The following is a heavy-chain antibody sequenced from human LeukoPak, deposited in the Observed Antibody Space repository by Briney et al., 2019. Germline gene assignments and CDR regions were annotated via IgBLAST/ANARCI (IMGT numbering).Heavy chain of an antibody. D-gene: IGHD1-26*01. V-gene: IGHV3-66*01. CDR2: IYSGGTT. CDR1: GFTFSNYW. CDR3: ARDPVGAIGYGMDV. J-gene: IGHJ6*02. Sequence: GGSLRLSCAASGFTFSNYWTSWVRQAPGKGLEWVSVIYSGGTTYYADSVKGRFTISRDTSKNTLYLQMNSLRAEDTAVYYCARDPVGAIGYGMDVWGQGTTVTVSS.